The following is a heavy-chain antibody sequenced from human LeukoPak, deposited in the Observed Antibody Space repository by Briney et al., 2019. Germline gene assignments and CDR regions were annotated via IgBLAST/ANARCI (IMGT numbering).Heavy chain of an antibody. CDR1: GLTFSSHW. CDR2: INSEGSGT. J-gene: IGHJ4*02. Sequence: PGGSLRLSCAASGLTFSSHWMHWVRQAPGKGLVWVARINSEGSGTTYADSVKGRFTISRDNAKNTLYLQMNSLRDEDTAVYYCAKGGTTVVDYWGQGTLVTVSS. V-gene: IGHV3-74*01. D-gene: IGHD4-23*01. CDR3: AKGGTTVVDY.